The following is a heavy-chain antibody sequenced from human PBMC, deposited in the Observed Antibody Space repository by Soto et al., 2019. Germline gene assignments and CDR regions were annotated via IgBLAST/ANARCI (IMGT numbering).Heavy chain of an antibody. CDR3: AKGMGPYCFDGMDV. V-gene: IGHV3-23*01. Sequence: EVQLLESGGGLVQPGGSLRLSCAASGFTFSSYAMSWFRQAPGKGLGWVSAISGSGGSTYYADSVKGRFTISRDKSNNTLQLQMNSLRAEDTAVYYCAKGMGPYCFDGMDVWGQGTTVTVSS. J-gene: IGHJ6*02. CDR2: ISGSGGST. CDR1: GFTFSSYA.